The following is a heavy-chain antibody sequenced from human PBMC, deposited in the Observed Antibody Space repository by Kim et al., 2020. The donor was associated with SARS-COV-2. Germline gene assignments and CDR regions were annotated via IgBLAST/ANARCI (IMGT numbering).Heavy chain of an antibody. CDR3: ARKGLLRDFDY. D-gene: IGHD2-15*01. CDR2: SI. Sequence: SIYYADTGRGRFTISRDNAKNSLFLQMNSLRAEDTAVYYCARKGLLRDFDYWGQGTLVTVSS. V-gene: IGHV3-21*01. J-gene: IGHJ4*02.